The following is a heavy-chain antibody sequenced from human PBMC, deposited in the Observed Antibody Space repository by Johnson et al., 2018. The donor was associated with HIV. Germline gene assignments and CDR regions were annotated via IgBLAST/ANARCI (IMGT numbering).Heavy chain of an antibody. D-gene: IGHD2-2*01. J-gene: IGHJ3*02. CDR2: INWNGGRT. CDR1: GFTFDDYG. CDR3: VRGGLGYQNFHDAFDM. V-gene: IGHV3-20*04. Sequence: EVHLVESGAGVVRPGGSLRLSCAASGFTFDDYGMSWVRQAPGKGLEWVSGINWNGGRTVYADSVKGRLTISRDNAKNSLYLQMNSLRAEDTALYYCVRGGLGYQNFHDAFDMWGQGTMVTVSS.